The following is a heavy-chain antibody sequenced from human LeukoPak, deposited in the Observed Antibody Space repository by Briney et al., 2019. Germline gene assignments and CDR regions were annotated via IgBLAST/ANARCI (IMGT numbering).Heavy chain of an antibody. J-gene: IGHJ6*03. D-gene: IGHD3-10*01. Sequence: ASVKVSCKASGYTFTGYYMHWVRQAPGQGLEWMGWINPNSGGTNYAQKFQGRVTMTRDTSISTAYMELSRLRSDDTAVYYCARAGLLWFGADYYYYMDVWGKGTTVTVSS. CDR3: ARAGLLWFGADYYYYMDV. V-gene: IGHV1-2*02. CDR1: GYTFTGYY. CDR2: INPNSGGT.